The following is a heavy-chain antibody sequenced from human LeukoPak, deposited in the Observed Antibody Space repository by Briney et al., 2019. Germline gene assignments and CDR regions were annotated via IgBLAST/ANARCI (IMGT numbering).Heavy chain of an antibody. CDR1: GFTFSSYG. J-gene: IGHJ4*02. V-gene: IGHV3-30*02. CDR3: AGGTTGTPSFDY. CDR2: IRYDGSNK. D-gene: IGHD1-1*01. Sequence: GGSLRLSCAASGFTFSSYGMHWVRQAPGKGLEWVAFIRYDGSNKYYADSVKGRFTISRDNSKNTLYLQMNSLRAEDTAVYYCAGGTTGTPSFDYWGQGTLVTVSS.